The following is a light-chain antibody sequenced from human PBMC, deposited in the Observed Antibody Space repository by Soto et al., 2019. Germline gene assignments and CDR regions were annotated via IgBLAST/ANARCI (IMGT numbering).Light chain of an antibody. CDR2: GAS. CDR3: QQYRDSLGT. J-gene: IGKJ1*01. Sequence: EIVLTQSPGTLSLSPGERATLSCRASQSVISTYLAGYQQKPGQAPRLLIYGASSRATGIPDRFSGSGSGTDFTLTISRLEPEYFAVYYCQQYRDSLGTFGQGTKVEIK. CDR1: QSVISTY. V-gene: IGKV3-20*01.